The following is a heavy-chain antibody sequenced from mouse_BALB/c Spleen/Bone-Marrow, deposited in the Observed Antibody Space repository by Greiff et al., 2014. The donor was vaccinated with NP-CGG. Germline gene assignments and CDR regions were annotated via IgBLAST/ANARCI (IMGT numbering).Heavy chain of an antibody. V-gene: IGHV1-54*03. J-gene: IGHJ2*01. Sequence: VQLQQSGAELVRPGTSVKVSCKASGYAFTNHLIEWVKQRPGQGLEWIGVINPGSGSTNYNENFRGKATLTADKSSSTPYMQLSSLTPDDSAIYFCARRLTGTLYFDYWGQGTTLTVSS. CDR1: GYAFTNHL. D-gene: IGHD4-1*01. CDR2: INPGSGST. CDR3: ARRLTGTLYFDY.